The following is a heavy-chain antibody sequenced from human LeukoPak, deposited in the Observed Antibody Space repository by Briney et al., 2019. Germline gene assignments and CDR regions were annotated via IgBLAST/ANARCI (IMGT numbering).Heavy chain of an antibody. D-gene: IGHD1-26*01. V-gene: IGHV3-30*14. CDR2: ISYDGSNT. CDR3: ARDWDRYGMDV. Sequence: QTGGSLRLSCAASGFTFSIYTMHWVRQAPGKGLEWVALISYDGSNTYYADSVEGRFTISRDNSKNTLYLQMNSLRAEDTAVYYCARDWDRYGMDVWGQGTTVTVSS. CDR1: GFTFSIYT. J-gene: IGHJ6*02.